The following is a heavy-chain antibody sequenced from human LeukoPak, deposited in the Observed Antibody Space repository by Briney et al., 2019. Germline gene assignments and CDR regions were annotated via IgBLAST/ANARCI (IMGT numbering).Heavy chain of an antibody. D-gene: IGHD4-23*01. J-gene: IGHJ5*02. CDR1: GFIFSTHA. CDR2: ISDTGEST. V-gene: IGHV3-23*01. Sequence: GGSLRLSCAASGFIFSTHAMSWVRQVSGKGLEWVSSISDTGESTYYADYVKGRFTISRDNSKNTLYLQMNSLRAEDTAVYNCAKLIGDYNGNSGSWGQGTLVTVSS. CDR3: AKLIGDYNGNSGS.